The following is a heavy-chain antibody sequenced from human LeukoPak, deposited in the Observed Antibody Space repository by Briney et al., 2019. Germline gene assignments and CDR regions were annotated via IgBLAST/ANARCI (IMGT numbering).Heavy chain of an antibody. CDR2: MNPNSGNT. V-gene: IGHV1-8*02. Sequence: GASVKVSCKASGYTFTSYGINWVRQATGQGLEWMGWMNPNSGNTGYAQKFQGRVTMTRNTSISTAYMELSSLRSEDTAVYYCARVVRITMVRGVRNYGDDYWGQGTLVTVSS. CDR3: ARVVRITMVRGVRNYGDDY. J-gene: IGHJ4*02. CDR1: GYTFTSYG. D-gene: IGHD3-10*01.